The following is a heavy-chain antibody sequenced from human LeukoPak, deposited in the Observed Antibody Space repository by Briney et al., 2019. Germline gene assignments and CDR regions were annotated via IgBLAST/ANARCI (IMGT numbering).Heavy chain of an antibody. D-gene: IGHD6-19*01. V-gene: IGHV4-39*07. CDR2: IYYSGST. CDR3: ARGSGYSSGWYPF. J-gene: IGHJ4*02. CDR1: GGSISSSYYY. Sequence: SETLSLTCTVSGGSISSSYYYWGWIRQPPGKGLEWIGSIYYSGSTYYNPSLKSRVTISVDTSKNQFSLKLSSVTAADTAVYYCARGSGYSSGWYPFWGQGTLVTVSS.